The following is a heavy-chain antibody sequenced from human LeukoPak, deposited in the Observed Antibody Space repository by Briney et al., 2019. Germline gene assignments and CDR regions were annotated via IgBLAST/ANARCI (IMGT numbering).Heavy chain of an antibody. CDR3: ARSKLFSLLVVPLDY. CDR2: ISSSSSYI. Sequence: GGSLRLSCAASGFTFSSYWMSWVRQAPGKGLEWVSSISSSSSYIYYADSVKGRFTISRDNAKNSLYLQMNSLRAEDTAVYYCARSKLFSLLVVPLDYWGQGTLVTVSS. J-gene: IGHJ4*02. V-gene: IGHV3-21*01. CDR1: GFTFSSYW. D-gene: IGHD2-2*01.